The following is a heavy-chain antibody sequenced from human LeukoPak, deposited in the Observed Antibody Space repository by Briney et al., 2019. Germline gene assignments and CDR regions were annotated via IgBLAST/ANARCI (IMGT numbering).Heavy chain of an antibody. CDR3: AKDRYYYDTYDAFDI. CDR1: GFTFSSYA. V-gene: IGHV3-23*01. D-gene: IGHD3-22*01. J-gene: IGHJ3*02. Sequence: GGSLRLSCAASGFTFSSYAMSWVRQAPGKGLEWVSAISGSGGSTYYADSVKGRFTISRDNSKNTLYLQMDSLRAEDTAVYYCAKDRYYYDTYDAFDIWGQGTMVTVSS. CDR2: ISGSGGST.